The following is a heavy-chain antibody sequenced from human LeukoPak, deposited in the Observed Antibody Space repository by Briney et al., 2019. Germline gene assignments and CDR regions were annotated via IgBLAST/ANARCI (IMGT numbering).Heavy chain of an antibody. CDR1: GGSFNSYY. V-gene: IGHV4-4*07. CDR3: ARDIVYLIDEDYG. J-gene: IGHJ4*02. CDR2: IQSSGST. D-gene: IGHD4-17*01. Sequence: SETLSLTCTVSGGSFNSYYWSRLRQPAGKGLEWIGRIQSSGSTDYSPSLQSRVTISIDTSQRQFSLNLRSVTAADTAVYYCARDIVYLIDEDYGWGQGTLVTVSS.